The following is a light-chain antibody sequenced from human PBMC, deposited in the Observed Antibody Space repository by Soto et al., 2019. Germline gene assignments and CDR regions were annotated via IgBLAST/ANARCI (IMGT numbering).Light chain of an antibody. CDR3: QQHHKWPRT. CDR1: QSVGSS. V-gene: IGKV3-15*01. CDR2: SAS. J-gene: IGKJ1*01. Sequence: EIMMTQSPATLSLSPGERATLSCRASQSVGSSLAWYQQRPGQAPRLLIYSASTRTTGIPARFSGTGSGTEFTLTISSLESEDFAVYYCQQHHKWPRTFGRGTRVEIK.